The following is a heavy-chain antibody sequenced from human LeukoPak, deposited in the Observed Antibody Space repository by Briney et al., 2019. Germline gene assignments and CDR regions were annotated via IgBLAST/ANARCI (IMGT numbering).Heavy chain of an antibody. Sequence: PSETLSLTCTVSGGSISSYYWSWIRQPAGKGLEWIGRIYTSGSTNYNPSLKSRVTMSVDTSKNQFSLKLSSVTAADTAVYYCARVMSYYYEHNWFDPWGQGTLVTVSS. CDR3: ARVMSYYYEHNWFDP. CDR1: GGSISSYY. CDR2: IYTSGST. J-gene: IGHJ5*02. V-gene: IGHV4-4*07. D-gene: IGHD3-22*01.